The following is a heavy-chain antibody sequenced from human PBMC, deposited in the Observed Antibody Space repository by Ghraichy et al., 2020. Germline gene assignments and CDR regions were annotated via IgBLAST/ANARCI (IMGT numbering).Heavy chain of an antibody. Sequence: GGSLRLSCAASGFTFSSYSMNWVRQAPGKGLEWVSSISSSSSYIYYADSVKGRFTISRDNAKNSLYLQMNSLRAEDTAVYYCARDGSLGAYYFDYWGQGTLVTVSS. V-gene: IGHV3-21*01. CDR2: ISSSSSYI. CDR1: GFTFSSYS. J-gene: IGHJ4*02. D-gene: IGHD3-10*01. CDR3: ARDGSLGAYYFDY.